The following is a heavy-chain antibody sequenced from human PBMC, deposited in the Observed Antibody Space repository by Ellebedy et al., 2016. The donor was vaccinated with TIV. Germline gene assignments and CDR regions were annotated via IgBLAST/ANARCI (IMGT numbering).Heavy chain of an antibody. J-gene: IGHJ4*02. Sequence: GSLRLXXAVYGGSFSDYYWSWLRQPPGKGLEWIGEINHGGSTNYNPSLKSRVTISVDTSKNQFSLKLNSVTAADTAVYYCARGTVALQPLKYFDYWGQGSLVTVSS. CDR2: INHGGST. V-gene: IGHV4-34*01. CDR3: ARGTVALQPLKYFDY. D-gene: IGHD6-19*01. CDR1: GGSFSDYY.